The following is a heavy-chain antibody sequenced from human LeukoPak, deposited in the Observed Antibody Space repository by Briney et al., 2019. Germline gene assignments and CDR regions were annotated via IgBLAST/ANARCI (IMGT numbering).Heavy chain of an antibody. CDR2: FYSTGSS. D-gene: IGHD5-18*01. CDR3: ARHVGGYNGETFVGDWYFDL. J-gene: IGHJ2*01. CDR1: GDSINAYY. Sequence: PSQTLSLTCTVTGDSINAYYWSWVRQPPGVGLEWIGYFYSTGSSNYNPSLKSRVTMSKDTSKNQFSLKLTSVSAADTAIYYCARHVGGYNGETFVGDWYFDLWGRGTLVAVSS. V-gene: IGHV4-59*08.